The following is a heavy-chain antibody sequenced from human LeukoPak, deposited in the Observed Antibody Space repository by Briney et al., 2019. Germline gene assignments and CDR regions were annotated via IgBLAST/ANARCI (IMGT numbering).Heavy chain of an antibody. V-gene: IGHV3-30*03. D-gene: IGHD5-12*01. CDR3: ARGPSGYHNT. CDR1: GFTFRTYA. Sequence: PGGSLRLSCAASGFTFRTYAMHWVRQAPGKGLEWVAFMSHDGVKIFHADSVKGRFTISRDNSKNTLYLQMNSLRAEDTAVYYCARGPSGYHNTGGQGTLVTVSS. CDR2: MSHDGVKI. J-gene: IGHJ4*02.